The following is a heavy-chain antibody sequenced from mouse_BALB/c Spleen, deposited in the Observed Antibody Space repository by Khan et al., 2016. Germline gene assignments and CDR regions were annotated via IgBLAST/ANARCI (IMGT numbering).Heavy chain of an antibody. J-gene: IGHJ2*01. Sequence: EVELVESGGDLVKPGGSLKLSCAASGFTFSSYGMSWVRQTPDKRLEWVATISSGGSYTYYPDSVKGRFTISSDNSKNTLYLQLSSLKSEDTAMYYCPRHLNYIDDWGQGTTLPVSS. V-gene: IGHV5-6*01. CDR2: ISSGGSYT. CDR1: GFTFSSYG. CDR3: PRHLNYIDD.